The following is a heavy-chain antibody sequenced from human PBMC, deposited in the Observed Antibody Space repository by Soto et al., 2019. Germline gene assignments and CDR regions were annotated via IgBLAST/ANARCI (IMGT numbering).Heavy chain of an antibody. CDR1: GFPFSTYP. CDR3: AREDRYSGYDYFDY. Sequence: PGGSLRLSCAASGFPFSTYPMNWVRHAPGRGLEWVSYISSSSNTVYYADSVKGRFTISRDNAKSSLYLQMSSLRDEDTAVYYCAREDRYSGYDYFDYWGQGALVTVSS. D-gene: IGHD5-12*01. CDR2: ISSSSNTV. J-gene: IGHJ4*02. V-gene: IGHV3-48*02.